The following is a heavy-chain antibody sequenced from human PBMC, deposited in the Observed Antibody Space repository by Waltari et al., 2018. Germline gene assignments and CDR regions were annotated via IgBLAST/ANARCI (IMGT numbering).Heavy chain of an antibody. CDR3: ARDRSITMVRGDTAFDY. CDR2: IYYSGST. J-gene: IGHJ4*02. V-gene: IGHV4-39*07. Sequence: QLQLQESGPGLVKPSETLSLTCTVSGGSISSSSYYWGWIRQPPGKGLEWIGSIYYSGSTYYNPSLKSRVTISVDTSKNQFSLKLSSVTAADTAVYYCARDRSITMVRGDTAFDYWGQGTLVTVSS. CDR1: GGSISSSSYY. D-gene: IGHD3-10*01.